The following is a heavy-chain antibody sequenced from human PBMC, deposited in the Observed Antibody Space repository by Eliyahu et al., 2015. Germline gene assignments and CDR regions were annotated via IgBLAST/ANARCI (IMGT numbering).Heavy chain of an antibody. J-gene: IGHJ2*01. CDR2: IDPSDSHI. Sequence: EVQLVQSGAEVKKPXESLKISCKGSXYDXTTXLISWVRHMPEKGLEWLGNIDPSDSHIDYSPSFQGHVTISVDKSITTAYLQWSSLKDSDTAMYYCARLVGATGGWAWYFDLWGRGTLVTVSS. D-gene: IGHD1-26*01. CDR1: XYDXTTXL. V-gene: IGHV5-10-1*03. CDR3: ARLVGATGGWAWYFDL.